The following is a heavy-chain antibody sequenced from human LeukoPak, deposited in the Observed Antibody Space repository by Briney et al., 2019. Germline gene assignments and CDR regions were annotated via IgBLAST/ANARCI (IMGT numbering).Heavy chain of an antibody. D-gene: IGHD6-13*01. CDR2: IYHSGST. J-gene: IGHJ4*02. CDR3: ATGYSSTWYYFDY. CDR1: GDSISSYY. Sequence: SETLSLTCTVSGDSISSYYWSWIRQPPGKGLEWIGYIYHSGSTNYNPSLKSRVTISADTSKDQFSLKQASVTAADTAVYHCATGYSSTWYYFDYWGQGTLVTVSS. V-gene: IGHV4-59*01.